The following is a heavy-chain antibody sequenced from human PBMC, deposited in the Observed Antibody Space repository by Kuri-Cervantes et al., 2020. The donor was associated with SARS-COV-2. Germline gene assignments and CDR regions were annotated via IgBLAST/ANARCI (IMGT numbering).Heavy chain of an antibody. V-gene: IGHV3-11*06. CDR1: GFTVSSNY. Sequence: GGSLRLSCAASGFTVSSNYMSWIRQAPGKGLEWVSYISSSSSYTNYTDSVKGRFTISRDNAKNSLYLQMNSLRAEDTAVYYCARRRSGYCSSTSCYENYYYYYGMDVWGQGTTVTVSS. CDR2: ISSSSSYT. D-gene: IGHD2-2*01. J-gene: IGHJ6*02. CDR3: ARRRSGYCSSTSCYENYYYYYGMDV.